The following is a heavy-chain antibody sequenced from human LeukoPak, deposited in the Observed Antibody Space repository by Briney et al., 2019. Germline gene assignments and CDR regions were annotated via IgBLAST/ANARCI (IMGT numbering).Heavy chain of an antibody. J-gene: IGHJ4*02. CDR1: RFTFSDYY. CDR2: ISGSGTTI. Sequence: GGSLRLSCAGSRFTFSDYYMSWIRQAPGKGLEWVSYISGSGTTILYADSVKGRFTISRDNAKNSVYLQMNSLRAEDTAVYYCAKDRGTVAPRIFGYWGQGTLVTVSS. D-gene: IGHD4-23*01. CDR3: AKDRGTVAPRIFGY. V-gene: IGHV3-11*01.